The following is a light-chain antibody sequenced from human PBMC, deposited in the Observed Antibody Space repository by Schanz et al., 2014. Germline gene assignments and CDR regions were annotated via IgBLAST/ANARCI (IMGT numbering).Light chain of an antibody. V-gene: IGLV1-44*01. CDR1: NSNIGTGYD. Sequence: QSVLTQPPSVSGAPGQRVTISCTGSNSNIGTGYDVHWYQQLPGTAPKLLIYSNNQRPSGVPDRFSGSKSGTSASLAISGLQSEDEDDYYCAAWDDSLNGRGVFGGGTKLTVL. J-gene: IGLJ3*02. CDR3: AAWDDSLNGRGV. CDR2: SNN.